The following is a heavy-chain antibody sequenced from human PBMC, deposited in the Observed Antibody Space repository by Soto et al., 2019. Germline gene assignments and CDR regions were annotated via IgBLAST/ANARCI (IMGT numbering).Heavy chain of an antibody. CDR1: GGSFSGYY. CDR3: ARGPKGEVGGTWYYYAMDV. Sequence: PSETLSLTCAVYGGSFSGYYWSWIRQPPGKGLEGIGEINHRGSTNYNPSLKSRATISAGRSKNQLCLKLSSVPAADTAVSYCARGPKGEVGGTWYYYAMDVWGQGTTVTVSS. J-gene: IGHJ6*02. V-gene: IGHV4-34*01. CDR2: INHRGST. D-gene: IGHD1-26*01.